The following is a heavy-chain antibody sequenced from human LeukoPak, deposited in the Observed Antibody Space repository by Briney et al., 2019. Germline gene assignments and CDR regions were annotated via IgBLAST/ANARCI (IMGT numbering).Heavy chain of an antibody. CDR3: ARHGTSGTNLNWFDT. Sequence: PSETLSLTCTVSGGSISSGTHYWGWIRQPPGKGLEWIGSIYYSGSTNYNPSLKSRVTISVDTSKNQFSLKLSSVTAADTAVYYCARHGTSGTNLNWFDTWGQGTLVIVSS. V-gene: IGHV4-39*07. D-gene: IGHD1-1*01. CDR2: IYYSGST. CDR1: GGSISSGTHY. J-gene: IGHJ5*02.